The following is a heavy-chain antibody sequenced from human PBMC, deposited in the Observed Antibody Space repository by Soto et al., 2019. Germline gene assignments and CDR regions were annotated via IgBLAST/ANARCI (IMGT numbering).Heavy chain of an antibody. Sequence: SETLSLTCVVSGFAISRGYYWSWVRQPPGKGLEWIGSIYPSVSSYHNPSLATRLRLSIDTSKNQFTLNLTSVTAADTALYFCAREKVGTTFFDNWGQGIQVTVSS. V-gene: IGHV4-38-2*02. CDR2: IYPSVSS. CDR3: AREKVGTTFFDN. J-gene: IGHJ4*02. D-gene: IGHD1-1*01. CDR1: GFAISRGYY.